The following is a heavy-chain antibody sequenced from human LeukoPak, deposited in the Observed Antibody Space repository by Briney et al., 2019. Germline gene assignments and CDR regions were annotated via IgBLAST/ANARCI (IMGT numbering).Heavy chain of an antibody. CDR2: IYYSGST. J-gene: IGHJ6*02. CDR3: ARLSGFWSGYPSSYGMDV. CDR1: GGSISSGGYY. D-gene: IGHD3-3*01. Sequence: SETLSLTCTVSGGSISSGGYYWSWIRQHPGKGLEWIGYIYYSGSTYYNPSLKSRVTISVDTSKNQFSLKLSSVTAADTAVYYCARLSGFWSGYPSSYGMDVWGQGTTVTVSS. V-gene: IGHV4-31*03.